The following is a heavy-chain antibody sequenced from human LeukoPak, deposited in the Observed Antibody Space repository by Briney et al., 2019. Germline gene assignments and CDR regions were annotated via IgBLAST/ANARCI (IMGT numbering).Heavy chain of an antibody. J-gene: IGHJ4*02. CDR3: AKDFRSGYSYGYDY. Sequence: GGSLRLSCAASGFTFTNYAMHWVRQAPGKGLEWVAVISYDGSNKYYADSVKGRFTISRDNSKNTLYLQMNSLRAEDTAVYYCAKDFRSGYSYGYDYWGQGTLVTVSS. CDR2: ISYDGSNK. D-gene: IGHD5-18*01. CDR1: GFTFTNYA. V-gene: IGHV3-30*18.